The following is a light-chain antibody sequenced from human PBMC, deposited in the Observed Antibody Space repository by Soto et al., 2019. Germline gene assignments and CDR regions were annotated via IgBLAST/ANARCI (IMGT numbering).Light chain of an antibody. V-gene: IGKV1-5*03. CDR2: MAS. CDR1: QSISTW. Sequence: DIQMTQSPSTLSASVGDRVTITCRASQSISTWLAWYQQKPGKAPNLLIYMASTLKSGVPSRFSGSVSGTEFTLTISSLQPDDFATYYCQKYKNYSRTFGQGTRVEIK. CDR3: QKYKNYSRT. J-gene: IGKJ1*01.